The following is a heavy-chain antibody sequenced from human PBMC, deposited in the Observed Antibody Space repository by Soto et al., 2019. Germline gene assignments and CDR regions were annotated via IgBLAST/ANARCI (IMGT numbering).Heavy chain of an antibody. D-gene: IGHD6-13*01. CDR3: AREVDSSSWTRNWFDP. V-gene: IGHV3-21*01. CDR2: ISSSSSYI. CDR1: GFTFSSYS. Sequence: ESGGGLVKPGGSLRLSCAASGFTFSSYSMNWVRQAPGKGLEWVSSISSSSSYIYYADSVKGRFTISRDNAKNSLYLQMNSLRAEDTAVYYCAREVDSSSWTRNWFDPWGQGTLVTVSS. J-gene: IGHJ5*02.